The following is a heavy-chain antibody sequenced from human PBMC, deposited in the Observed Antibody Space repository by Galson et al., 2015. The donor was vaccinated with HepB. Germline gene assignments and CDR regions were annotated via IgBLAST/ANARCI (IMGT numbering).Heavy chain of an antibody. J-gene: IGHJ5*02. Sequence: SLRLSCAASGFTFSSYSMNWVRQAPGKGLERVSSISSSSSYIYYADSVKGRFTISRDNAKNSLYLQMNSLRAEDTAVYYCARGPYGDYVENWFDPWGQGTLVTVSS. CDR3: ARGPYGDYVENWFDP. V-gene: IGHV3-21*01. D-gene: IGHD4-17*01. CDR2: ISSSSSYI. CDR1: GFTFSSYS.